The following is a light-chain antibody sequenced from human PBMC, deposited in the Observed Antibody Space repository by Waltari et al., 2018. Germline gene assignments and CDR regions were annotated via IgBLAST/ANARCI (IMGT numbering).Light chain of an antibody. CDR1: QSLLHSNGYNY. V-gene: IGKV2-28*01. CDR2: LGS. CDR3: MQALQTPCT. J-gene: IGKJ3*01. Sequence: DIVMTQSPLSLPVTPGEPASISCRSSQSLLHSNGYNYLDWYLQKPGQSPQLLIYLGSNRASGVPDRFSGSGSGTDFTLKISRVEAEDVGVYYCMQALQTPCTFGPGTKWISN.